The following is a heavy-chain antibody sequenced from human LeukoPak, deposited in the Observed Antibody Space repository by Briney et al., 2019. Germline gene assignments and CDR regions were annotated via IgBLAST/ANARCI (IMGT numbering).Heavy chain of an antibody. CDR3: ASTQIVVVVAATRYYYYYGMDV. CDR2: INPSGVST. CDR1: GYTFTSYY. J-gene: IGHJ6*02. Sequence: ASVKVSCKASGYTFTSYYMHWVRQAPGQGLEWMGIINPSGVSTSYAQKFQGRVTMTRDTSTSTAYMELSSLRSEDTAVYYCASTQIVVVVAATRYYYYYGMDVWGQGTTVTVSS. V-gene: IGHV1-46*01. D-gene: IGHD2-15*01.